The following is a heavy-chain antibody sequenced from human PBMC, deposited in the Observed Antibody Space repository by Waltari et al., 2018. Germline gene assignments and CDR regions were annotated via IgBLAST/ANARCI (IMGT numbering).Heavy chain of an antibody. CDR1: GYTFTDYT. D-gene: IGHD4-17*01. V-gene: IGHV7-4-1*02. CDR2: INTKKGHP. J-gene: IGHJ6*02. CDR3: ARALLGLTNRLDV. Sequence: QVQLAQSGSELKEPGASVKVSCRTSGYTFTDYTINWVRQAPGQGLEWMGWINTKKGHPTYVQGFTGRFVFSLDTSVSTTYLQITGLKAEDTAVYFCARALLGLTNRLDVWGQGTTVTISS.